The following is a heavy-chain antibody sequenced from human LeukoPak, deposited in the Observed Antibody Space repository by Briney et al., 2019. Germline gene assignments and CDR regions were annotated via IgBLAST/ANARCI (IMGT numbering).Heavy chain of an antibody. Sequence: PSETLSLTCSVSGGSISSYYWSWIRQPPGKGLEWIGYTFYSGSTIYNPSLKSRVTISVDTSKNQFSLKLSSVTAADTAVYYCATYYDSSGYQCYFDYWGQGTLVTVSS. CDR1: GGSISSYY. D-gene: IGHD3-22*01. CDR2: TFYSGST. J-gene: IGHJ4*02. V-gene: IGHV4-59*12. CDR3: ATYYDSSGYQCYFDY.